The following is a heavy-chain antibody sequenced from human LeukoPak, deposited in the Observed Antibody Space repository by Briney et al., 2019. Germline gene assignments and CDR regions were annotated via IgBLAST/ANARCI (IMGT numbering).Heavy chain of an antibody. CDR3: ARDTIFGVVTSYYYGMDV. Sequence: ASVKVSCKASGYTFTSYGISWVRQAPGQGLEWMGWISAYNGNTNYAQKLQGRVTMTTDTSTSTAYMELRGLRSDDTAVYYCARDTIFGVVTSYYYGMDVWGQGTTVTVSS. CDR2: ISAYNGNT. CDR1: GYTFTSYG. J-gene: IGHJ6*02. V-gene: IGHV1-18*01. D-gene: IGHD3-3*01.